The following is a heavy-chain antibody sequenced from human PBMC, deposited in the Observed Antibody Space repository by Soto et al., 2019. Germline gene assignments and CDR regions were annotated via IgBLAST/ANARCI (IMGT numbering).Heavy chain of an antibody. CDR1: GFTFSSYA. V-gene: IGHV3-23*01. Sequence: GGSLRLSCAASGFTFSSYAMSWVRQAPGKGLEWVSAISGSGGSTYYADSVKGRFTISRDNSKNTLYLQMNSLRAEDTAVYYCAKDRLRFCGSCYSIDYWGQGTLVTVSS. CDR2: ISGSGGST. J-gene: IGHJ4*02. CDR3: AKDRLRFCGSCYSIDY. D-gene: IGHD2-15*01.